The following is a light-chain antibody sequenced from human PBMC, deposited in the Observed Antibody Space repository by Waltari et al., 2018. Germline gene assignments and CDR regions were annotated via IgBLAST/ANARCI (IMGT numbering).Light chain of an antibody. V-gene: IGLV8-61*01. Sequence: QTVVTQEPSFSVSPGGTVTLTCGLNSGSVSATNFPSWYQQTPGQPPRALMYYIDSLTSGVPNRFSGSIIGDKAALTITGAQADDESDYYCALYVHSGLWIFGGGTRLTVL. CDR2: YID. CDR3: ALYVHSGLWI. J-gene: IGLJ2*01. CDR1: SGSVSATNF.